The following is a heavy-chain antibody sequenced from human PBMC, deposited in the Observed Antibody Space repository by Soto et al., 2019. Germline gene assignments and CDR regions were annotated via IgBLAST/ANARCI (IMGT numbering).Heavy chain of an antibody. V-gene: IGHV3-30-3*01. D-gene: IGHD3-3*02. CDR2: ISGDGSNQ. CDR1: GFTFINYA. J-gene: IGHJ5*02. CDR3: ARHLSHLKSGWLDP. Sequence: QEQLVESGGGVVQPGRSLRLSCRVSGFTFINYAMHWVRQAPGKGLEWVALISGDGSNQYHADSVKGRFTISRDNSRNTLYLQMNSLRADDTAVYYCARHLSHLKSGWLDPWGQGTLVTVSS.